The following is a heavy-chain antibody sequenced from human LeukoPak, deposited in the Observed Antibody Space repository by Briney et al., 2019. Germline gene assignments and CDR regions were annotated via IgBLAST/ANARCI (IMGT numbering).Heavy chain of an antibody. J-gene: IGHJ4*02. CDR2: IRYDGINE. CDR1: GFRFSSYG. CDR3: SKDRGVFGVAYSLDY. D-gene: IGHD3-3*01. V-gene: IGHV3-30*02. Sequence: PGGSLRLSCAASGFRFSSYGMHWVRQAPGKGLEWVAYIRYDGINEYYADSVKGRFTISRDLSKNTLFLQINSLRPEDTAVYYCSKDRGVFGVAYSLDYWGQGTLVTVSS.